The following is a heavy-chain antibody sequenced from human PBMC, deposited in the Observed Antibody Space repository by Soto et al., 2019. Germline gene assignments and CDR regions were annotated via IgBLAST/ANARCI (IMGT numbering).Heavy chain of an antibody. V-gene: IGHV1-46*01. CDR2: INPSGGST. Sequence: ASVKVSCKASGGTFSSYAISWVRQAPGQGLEWMGIINPSGGSTSYAQKFQGRVTMTRDTSTSTVYMELSSLRSEDTAVYYCARGVDGYWFDPWGQGTLVTVSS. J-gene: IGHJ5*02. D-gene: IGHD2-15*01. CDR1: GGTFSSYA. CDR3: ARGVDGYWFDP.